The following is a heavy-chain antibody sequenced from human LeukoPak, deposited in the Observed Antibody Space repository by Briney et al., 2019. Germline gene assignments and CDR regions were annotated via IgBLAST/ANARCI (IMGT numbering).Heavy chain of an antibody. J-gene: IGHJ4*02. Sequence: ASVKVSCKASGYTFTGYYMHWVRQAPGQGLEWMGWINPSSGGTNYAQKFQGRVTMTRDTSISTAYMELSWLRSDDTAVYYCARRLCSGDTCYHNDYWGQGTLVTVSS. CDR2: INPSSGGT. V-gene: IGHV1-2*02. D-gene: IGHD2-15*01. CDR1: GYTFTGYY. CDR3: ARRLCSGDTCYHNDY.